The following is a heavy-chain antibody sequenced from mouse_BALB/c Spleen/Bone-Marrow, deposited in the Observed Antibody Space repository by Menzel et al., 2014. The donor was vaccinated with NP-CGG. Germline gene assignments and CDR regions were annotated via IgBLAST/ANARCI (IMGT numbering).Heavy chain of an antibody. Sequence: EVQLQQSGPELVKPGASMKISCKASGYSFTGYTMNWVKQSHGKNLEWIGLINPYNGGTSYNQKFMGKATLTVDKSSSADIKEILRLTSEDSADYCYTRWDYCGYAMDYWGQETSVTVSS. CDR3: TRWDYCGYAMDY. V-gene: IGHV1-25*01. CDR1: GYSFTGYT. CDR2: INPYNGGT. D-gene: IGHD1-1*01. J-gene: IGHJ4*01.